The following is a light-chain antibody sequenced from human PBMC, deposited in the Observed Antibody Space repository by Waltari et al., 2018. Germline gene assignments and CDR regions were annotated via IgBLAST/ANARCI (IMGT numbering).Light chain of an antibody. CDR1: ASNIGGNL. CDR2: RSD. Sequence: QSVLTQPPSASGTPGPRVTISCSGSASNIGGNLVNWYQQLPGKAPKLPNYRSDQRPSGVPDRFSASKTGTSASLAISGLQSEDEADYFCASWDDSLNGHWVFGGGTKVTVL. J-gene: IGLJ3*02. CDR3: ASWDDSLNGHWV. V-gene: IGLV1-44*01.